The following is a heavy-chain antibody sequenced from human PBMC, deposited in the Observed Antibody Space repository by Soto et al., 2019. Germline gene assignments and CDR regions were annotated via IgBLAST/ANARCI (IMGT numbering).Heavy chain of an antibody. CDR1: GFTFSSYG. CDR3: GKGAEGV. CDR2: ISYDGSNK. D-gene: IGHD3-16*01. V-gene: IGHV3-30*18. Sequence: QVQLVESGGGVVQPGRSLRLSCAASGFTFSSYGMHWVRQAPGKGLEWVAVISYDGSNKYYADSVKGRFTISRDNSKNTLYLQMNSLRAEDTAVYYCGKGAEGVWGQGTTVTVSS. J-gene: IGHJ6*02.